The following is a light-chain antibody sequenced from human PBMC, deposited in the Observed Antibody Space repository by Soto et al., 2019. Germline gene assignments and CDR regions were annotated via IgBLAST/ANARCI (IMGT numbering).Light chain of an antibody. V-gene: IGLV2-14*01. CDR3: QSYDADFVI. CDR2: EVS. Sequence: QSALTQPASVSGSPGQSITISCTGTSSDVGYDNYVSWFQQHPGKAPKLMIYEVSRRPSGVSNRFSGSTDASSNSASLTISGLQTEDEADYYCQSYDADFVIFGGGTKLTVL. CDR1: SSDVGYDNY. J-gene: IGLJ2*01.